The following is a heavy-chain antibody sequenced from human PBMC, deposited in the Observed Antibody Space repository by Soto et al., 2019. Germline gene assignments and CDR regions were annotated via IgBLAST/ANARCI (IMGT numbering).Heavy chain of an antibody. D-gene: IGHD6-19*01. Sequence: SETLSLTCAVSGGPFSGVYWSWIRQPPGKGLEWIGGVNHRGSANYNPSLESRVTMSVDTSKNQFSLKLTSVTAADSAVYYCARDSFCGSGTCRVGHWFGPLGQGTLVTVSS. CDR2: VNHRGSA. J-gene: IGHJ5*02. CDR1: GGPFSGVY. CDR3: ARDSFCGSGTCRVGHWFGP. V-gene: IGHV4-34*01.